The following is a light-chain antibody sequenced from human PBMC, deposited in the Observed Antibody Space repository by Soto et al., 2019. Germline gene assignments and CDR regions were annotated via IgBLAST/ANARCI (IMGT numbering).Light chain of an antibody. J-gene: IGKJ4*02. Sequence: IVLTQSPSTLSLSPGSRPTLPCRASQSVSSSYLAWYQQRPGQAPRLXIYGASTRATGIPARFSGSGYGTDFTLTISSLETEDFAVYYCQQRNNWPLTFGGGTKVDIK. CDR1: QSVSSSY. V-gene: IGKV3D-20*02. CDR3: QQRNNWPLT. CDR2: GAS.